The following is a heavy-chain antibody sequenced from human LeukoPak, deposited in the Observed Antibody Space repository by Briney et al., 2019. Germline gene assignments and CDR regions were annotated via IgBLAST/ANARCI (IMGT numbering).Heavy chain of an antibody. CDR3: ASPYYYDSSGYIH. CDR2: IIPILGIA. CDR1: GGTFSSYA. D-gene: IGHD3-22*01. Sequence: SVKVSCKASGGTFSSYAISWVRQAPGQGLEWMGRIIPILGIANYAQKFQGRVTITADKSTSTAYMELSSLRSEDTAVYHCASPYYYDSSGYIHWGQGTLVTVSS. J-gene: IGHJ4*02. V-gene: IGHV1-69*04.